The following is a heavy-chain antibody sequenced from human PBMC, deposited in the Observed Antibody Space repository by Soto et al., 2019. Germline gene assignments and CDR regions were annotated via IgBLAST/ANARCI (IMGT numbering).Heavy chain of an antibody. V-gene: IGHV4-39*02. Sequence: SETLSLTCTVSGGSISSSSYYWGWIRQPPGKGLEWIGSIYYSGSTYYNPSLKSRVTISVDTSKNQFSLKLSSVTAADTAVYYCAREDAGTTFDNWGQGTLVTVSS. CDR2: IYYSGST. CDR1: GGSISSSSYY. J-gene: IGHJ4*02. D-gene: IGHD1-1*01. CDR3: AREDAGTTFDN.